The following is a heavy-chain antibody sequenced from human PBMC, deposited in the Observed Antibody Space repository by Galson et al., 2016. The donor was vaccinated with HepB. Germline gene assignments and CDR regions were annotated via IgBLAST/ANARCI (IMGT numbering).Heavy chain of an antibody. CDR1: GFTFSSYA. CDR3: ARVGIGSSWYCDY. V-gene: IGHV3-30*04. CDR2: ISYAGRKK. Sequence: SLRLSCAASGFTFSSYAMYWVRQAPGKGLEWVAVISYAGRKKYYADSVKGRFTISRDNAKKSLYLQMNSLRAEDTAVYYCARVGIGSSWYCDYWGQGTLVTVSS. D-gene: IGHD6-13*01. J-gene: IGHJ4*02.